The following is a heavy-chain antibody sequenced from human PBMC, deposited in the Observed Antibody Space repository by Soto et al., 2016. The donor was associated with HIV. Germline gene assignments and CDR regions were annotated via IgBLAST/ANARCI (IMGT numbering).Heavy chain of an antibody. J-gene: IGHJ4*02. Sequence: EVQLVEAGGGLVQPGRSLRLSCTSSGFSFDEYAMHWVRQVPGKGLEWVSGISWNSGNIGYADSVKGRFTISRDNTKNSLYLQMDSLRAEDTAWYYCVKDNSGWYYFDYVGPGEXVVTVSS. D-gene: IGHD6-19*01. V-gene: IGHV3-9*01. CDR3: VKDNSGWYYFDY. CDR1: GFSFDEYA. CDR2: ISWNSGNI.